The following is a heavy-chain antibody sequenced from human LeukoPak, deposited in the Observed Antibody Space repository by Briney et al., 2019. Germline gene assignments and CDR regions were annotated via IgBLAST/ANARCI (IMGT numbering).Heavy chain of an antibody. V-gene: IGHV5-51*01. CDR3: ARHGWGWSGYNYYMDV. J-gene: IGHJ6*03. CDR1: GYSFTSYC. Sequence: GESLKISCKVSGYSFTSYCIGWVRQMPGKGLEWMGTIYPGDSETKYSPSFEGRVTISADKSITTAYLQWSSLKASDTAMYFCARHGWGWSGYNYYMDVWGKGTTVTVSS. D-gene: IGHD3-3*01. CDR2: IYPGDSET.